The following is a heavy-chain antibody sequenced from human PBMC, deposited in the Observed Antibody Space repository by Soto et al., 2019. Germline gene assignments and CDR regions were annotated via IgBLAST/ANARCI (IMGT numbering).Heavy chain of an antibody. Sequence: QVQLQESGPGLVKPSETLSLTCTVSGGSISSYYWSWIRQPPGKGLEWIGYIYYSGSTNYNPSLKSRVTISVDTSKNQFSLTLMSVTAADTAVYYCASTEEYYYYYMDVWGKGTTVTVSS. CDR2: IYYSGST. J-gene: IGHJ6*03. CDR3: ASTEEYYYYYMDV. CDR1: GGSISSYY. V-gene: IGHV4-59*01.